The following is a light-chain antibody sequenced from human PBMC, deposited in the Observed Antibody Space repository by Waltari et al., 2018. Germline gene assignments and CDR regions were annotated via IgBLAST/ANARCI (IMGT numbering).Light chain of an antibody. CDR3: QKHNTAPWT. Sequence: DIQLTQSPSSLSASVGDRVTITCRPNHAVSDYIAWYQLKPGKPPRLLIYSASTLRSGVPSRFRGGGSGTEFTLTISSLQPEDVATYYCQKHNTAPWTFGQGTKVQVK. J-gene: IGKJ1*01. V-gene: IGKV1-27*01. CDR2: SAS. CDR1: HAVSDY.